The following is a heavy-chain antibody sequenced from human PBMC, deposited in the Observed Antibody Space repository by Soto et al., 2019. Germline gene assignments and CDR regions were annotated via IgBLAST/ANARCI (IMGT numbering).Heavy chain of an antibody. V-gene: IGHV3-30-3*01. CDR2: ISYDGSNK. CDR3: ARVWFGEFSFGGVDY. Sequence: QVQLVESGGGVVQPGRSLRLSCAASGFIFSNYALHWVRQAPGKGLEWVAVISYDGSNKYYADSVKGRFTISRDNSNNTLYLRMNSLTAEDTALYYCARVWFGEFSFGGVDYWGQGNLVTVTS. CDR1: GFIFSNYA. J-gene: IGHJ4*02. D-gene: IGHD3-10*01.